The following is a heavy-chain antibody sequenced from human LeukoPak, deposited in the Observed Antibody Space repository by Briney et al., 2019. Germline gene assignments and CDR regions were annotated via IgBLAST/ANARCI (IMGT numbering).Heavy chain of an antibody. CDR2: IYPNSGAT. V-gene: IGHV1-2*02. J-gene: IGHJ4*02. Sequence: ASVMVSCKTSGYTFTDYYFYWLRQAPGQGLEWMAWIYPNSGATRYAQKFQGRITVTRDTSISTAYMELRTLTPDDTAVYYCARDGDAAMVDFDYWGQGTLVTVSS. D-gene: IGHD5-18*01. CDR3: ARDGDAAMVDFDY. CDR1: GYTFTDYY.